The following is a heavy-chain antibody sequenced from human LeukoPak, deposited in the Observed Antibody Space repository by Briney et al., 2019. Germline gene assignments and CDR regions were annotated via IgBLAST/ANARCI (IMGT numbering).Heavy chain of an antibody. CDR3: GRVSDYCTGGSCYSDS. D-gene: IGHD2-15*01. CDR1: GFTFSSYT. J-gene: IGHJ4*02. CDR2: ISNSGLYI. V-gene: IGHV3-21*01. Sequence: GGSLRLSCAASGFTFSSYTINWVRQAPGKGLEWVSSISNSGLYIYYADSLKGRFTISRDNAKNSVSLQINSLRADDTAVYYCGRVSDYCTGGSCYSDSWGQGTLLTVSS.